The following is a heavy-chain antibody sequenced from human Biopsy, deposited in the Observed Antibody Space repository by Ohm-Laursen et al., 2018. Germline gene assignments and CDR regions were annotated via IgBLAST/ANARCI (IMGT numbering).Heavy chain of an antibody. Sequence: SDTLSLTCAVSGFSISSGYYWGWIRQPPGKGLEWIGSVYDSGKSYYNPSLKSQVTISVDVSKNQFSLKLSSVTAADTAVYYCARDRFDLLTPNWFDPWGQGTLVTVSS. CDR2: VYDSGKS. CDR1: GFSISSGYY. CDR3: ARDRFDLLTPNWFDP. D-gene: IGHD3-9*01. J-gene: IGHJ5*02. V-gene: IGHV4-38-2*02.